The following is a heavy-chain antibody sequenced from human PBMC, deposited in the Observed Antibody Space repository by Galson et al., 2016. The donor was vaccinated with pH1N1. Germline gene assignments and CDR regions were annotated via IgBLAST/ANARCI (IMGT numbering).Heavy chain of an antibody. CDR3: AGDAPGGLQYYVMDV. CDR2: ISAYTGNR. V-gene: IGHV1-18*04. J-gene: IGHJ6*02. Sequence: SVKVSCKASGYTFTSYGISWVRQAPGQGLEWMGWISAYTGNRNYAQKLQGRVTVTTDTSTTTAYMELRRLRSNDTAVYYCAGDAPGGLQYYVMDVWGQGTTVTVSS. CDR1: GYTFTSYG. D-gene: IGHD3-16*01.